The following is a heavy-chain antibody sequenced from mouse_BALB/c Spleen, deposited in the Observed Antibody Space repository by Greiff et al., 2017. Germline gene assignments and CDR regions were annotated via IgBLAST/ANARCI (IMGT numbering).Heavy chain of an antibody. V-gene: IGHV6-6*02. CDR3: TAYDRYDGAY. Sequence: EVMLVESGGGLVQPGGSMKLSCVASGFNFSNYWMNWVRQSPEKGLEWVGEIRLKSNNYATHYAESVKGRFTIARDDSKSSVYLQMNNLRAEDTGSYDCTAYDRYDGAYWGQGTLVTVSA. D-gene: IGHD2-14*01. J-gene: IGHJ3*01. CDR2: IRLKSNNYAT. CDR1: GFNFSNYW.